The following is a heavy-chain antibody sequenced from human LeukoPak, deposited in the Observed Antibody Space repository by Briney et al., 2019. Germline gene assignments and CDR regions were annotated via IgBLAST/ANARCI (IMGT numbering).Heavy chain of an antibody. Sequence: SETLSLTCTVSGGSISSSSYYWGWIRQPPGKGLEWIGSICYSGSTYYNPSLKSRVTISVDTSKNQFSLKLSSVTAADTAVYYCARHLKWELLLSWFDPWGQGTLVTVSS. CDR3: ARHLKWELLLSWFDP. V-gene: IGHV4-39*01. J-gene: IGHJ5*02. CDR2: ICYSGST. CDR1: GGSISSSSYY. D-gene: IGHD1-26*01.